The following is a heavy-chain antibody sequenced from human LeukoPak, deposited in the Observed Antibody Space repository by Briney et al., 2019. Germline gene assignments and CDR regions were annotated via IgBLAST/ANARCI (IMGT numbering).Heavy chain of an antibody. J-gene: IGHJ5*02. V-gene: IGHV4-39*01. Sequence: SETPSLTCTVSGGSISSSSYYWGWIRQPPGKGLEWIGSIYYSGSTYYNPSLKSRVTISVDTSKNQFSLKLSSVTAADTAVYYCARLGIRTSFDPWGQGTLVTVSS. D-gene: IGHD4/OR15-4a*01. CDR1: GGSISSSSYY. CDR2: IYYSGST. CDR3: ARLGIRTSFDP.